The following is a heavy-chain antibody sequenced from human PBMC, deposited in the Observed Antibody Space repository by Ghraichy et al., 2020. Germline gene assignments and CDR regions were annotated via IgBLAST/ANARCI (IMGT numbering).Heavy chain of an antibody. J-gene: IGHJ6*03. D-gene: IGHD6-13*01. V-gene: IGHV1-58*02. Sequence: SVKVSCKASGFTFTSSAMQWVRQARGQRLEWIGWIVVGSGNTNYAQKFQERVTITRDMSTSTAYMELSSLRSEDTAVYYCAAVSGIAAAGTYYYYYYMDVWGKGTTVTVSS. CDR2: IVVGSGNT. CDR3: AAVSGIAAAGTYYYYYYMDV. CDR1: GFTFTSSA.